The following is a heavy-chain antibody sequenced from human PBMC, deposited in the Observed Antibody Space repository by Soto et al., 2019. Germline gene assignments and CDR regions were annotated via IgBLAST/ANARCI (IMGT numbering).Heavy chain of an antibody. Sequence: QVQLVQSGAEVKKPGSSVKVSCKASGGTFSSYAISWVRQAPGQGLEWMGGIIPIFGTANYAQKFQGRVTITADKSTSTAYMELSSLRSEDTSVYYCAREQVVVVTAIQAWFDPWGQGTLVTVSS. CDR3: AREQVVVVTAIQAWFDP. CDR2: IIPIFGTA. CDR1: GGTFSSYA. J-gene: IGHJ5*02. D-gene: IGHD2-21*02. V-gene: IGHV1-69*06.